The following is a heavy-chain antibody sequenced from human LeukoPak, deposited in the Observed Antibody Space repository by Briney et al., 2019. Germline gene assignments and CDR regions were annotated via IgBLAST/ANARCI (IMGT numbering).Heavy chain of an antibody. Sequence: GGSLRLSCAASGFTFSSYAMHWVRQAPGKGLEWVAVISYEGNNIYYVDSVKGRFTISRDNSKNTLFLQMNSLRAEDTAVYYCAKVLSEGYLPGYYNPFDSWGRGTLVTVS. V-gene: IGHV3-30*18. CDR1: GFTFSSYA. D-gene: IGHD3-9*01. J-gene: IGHJ4*02. CDR3: AKVLSEGYLPGYYNPFDS. CDR2: ISYEGNNI.